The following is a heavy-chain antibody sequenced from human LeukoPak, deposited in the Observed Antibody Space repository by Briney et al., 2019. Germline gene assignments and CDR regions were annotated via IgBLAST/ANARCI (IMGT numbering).Heavy chain of an antibody. V-gene: IGHV3-66*01. CDR1: GFTVSSNY. Sequence: GGSLRLSCAASGFTVSSNYMSWVRQAPGKGLEWVSIISSGGTTYYADSVKGRFTISRDNSRNTVHLQLNSLRAEDAGLYYCARAWSDYFDNWGQGTLVTVSS. CDR2: ISSGGTT. CDR3: ARAWSDYFDN. J-gene: IGHJ4*02.